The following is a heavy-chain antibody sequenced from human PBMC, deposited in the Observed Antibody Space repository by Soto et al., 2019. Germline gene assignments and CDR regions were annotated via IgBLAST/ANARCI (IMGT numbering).Heavy chain of an antibody. Sequence: GGSLRLSCVASGFSFSNYAMNWVRQAPGKGLEWVSTMSGSGAEKYYADSVKGRFTISRDNSKNTLYLQMNSLRAEDTAVYYCAKDPFEPWGGAYFDDCGQGTSVTVSS. CDR1: GFSFSNYA. J-gene: IGHJ4*02. CDR2: MSGSGAEK. D-gene: IGHD2-21*01. V-gene: IGHV3-23*01. CDR3: AKDPFEPWGGAYFDD.